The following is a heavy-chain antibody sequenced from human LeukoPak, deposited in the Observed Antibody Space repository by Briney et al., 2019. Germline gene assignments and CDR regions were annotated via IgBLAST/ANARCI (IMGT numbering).Heavy chain of an antibody. CDR1: GLTFSNYW. Sequence: PGGSLRLSCAASGLTFSNYWMNWVRQAPGKGLEWVANIKEDGSEKYYEDSVKGRFTISRDNAKNSLYLQMNSLRAEDTAVYYCARDRGAFDPWGQGTLVTVSS. CDR3: ARDRGAFDP. V-gene: IGHV3-7*01. D-gene: IGHD5-12*01. J-gene: IGHJ5*02. CDR2: IKEDGSEK.